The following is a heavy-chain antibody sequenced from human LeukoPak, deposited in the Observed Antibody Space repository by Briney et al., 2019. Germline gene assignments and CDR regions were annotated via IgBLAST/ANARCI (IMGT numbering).Heavy chain of an antibody. CDR2: IYTSGST. Sequence: PSETLSLTCTVSGGSISSYYWSWIRQPAGKGLEWIGRIYTSGSTNYNPYLKSRVTMSVDTSKNQFSLKMSSVTAAATAVYYCAREISSGYYFDGFRTGFDPWGQGTLVTVSS. J-gene: IGHJ5*02. D-gene: IGHD3-22*01. CDR1: GGSISSYY. V-gene: IGHV4-4*07. CDR3: AREISSGYYFDGFRTGFDP.